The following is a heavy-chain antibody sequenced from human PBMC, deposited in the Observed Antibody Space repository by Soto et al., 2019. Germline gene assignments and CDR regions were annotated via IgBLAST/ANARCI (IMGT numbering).Heavy chain of an antibody. Sequence: ASVKVSCKASGYIFTSYGISWVGQAPGEGLEWMGWISAHSGKTIYAEKVQGRVTMTTETSTSTAYMDLRSLRSDDTAVYYCARRGYDTSGYFFDYWGQGTLVTVSS. D-gene: IGHD3-22*01. CDR2: ISAHSGKT. CDR1: GYIFTSYG. CDR3: ARRGYDTSGYFFDY. J-gene: IGHJ4*02. V-gene: IGHV1-18*01.